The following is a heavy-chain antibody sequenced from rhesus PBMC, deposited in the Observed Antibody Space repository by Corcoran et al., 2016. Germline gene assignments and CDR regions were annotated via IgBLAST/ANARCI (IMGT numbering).Heavy chain of an antibody. CDR2: INPSNGKT. V-gene: IGHV1-200*01. D-gene: IGHD2-15*01. CDR1: GYTFTSYY. J-gene: IGHJ4*01. CDR3: TTGGYCSSTYCSLFY. Sequence: QVQLVQSGAEVKKPGTSVKLSCKASGYTFTSYYINWVRQAPGQVLEWMGWINPSNGKTGYAQKFQGRVTMTRDTSTSTAYMELNSLRSEDTAVYYCTTGGYCSSTYCSLFYWGQGVLVTVSS.